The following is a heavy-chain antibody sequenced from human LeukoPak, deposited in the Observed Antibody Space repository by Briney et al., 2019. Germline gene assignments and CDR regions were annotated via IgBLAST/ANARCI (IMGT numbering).Heavy chain of an antibody. Sequence: PSETLSLTCTVSGGSISSSSYYWVWIRQPPGKGLEWIGSIYYSGSTYYNPSLKSRVTISVDTSKNQFALKLSSVTAADTAVYYCARTTRYCSGGSCPNWSDPWGQGTLVTVSS. CDR3: ARTTRYCSGGSCPNWSDP. CDR1: GGSISSSSYY. J-gene: IGHJ5*02. D-gene: IGHD2-15*01. V-gene: IGHV4-39*06. CDR2: IYYSGST.